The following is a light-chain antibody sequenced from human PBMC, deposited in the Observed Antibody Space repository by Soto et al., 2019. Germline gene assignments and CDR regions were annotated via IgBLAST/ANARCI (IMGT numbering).Light chain of an antibody. CDR1: TSDVGRYNY. J-gene: IGLJ2*01. V-gene: IGLV2-14*01. CDR3: SSYRSSDTVV. CDR2: EVS. Sequence: QSALTQPASVSGSPGQSITLSCTGTTSDVGRYNYVSWYQQHPGKAPKLMIYEVSSRPSAVSDRFSGSKSGNTAALTISGLQAEDEADYFCSSYRSSDTVVFGGGTKLTVL.